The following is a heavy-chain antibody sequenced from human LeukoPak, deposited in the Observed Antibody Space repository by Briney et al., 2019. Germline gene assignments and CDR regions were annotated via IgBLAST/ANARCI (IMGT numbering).Heavy chain of an antibody. CDR2: FDPEDGET. Sequence: GASVKVSCKVSGYTLTELSMHWVRQAPGKGLEWMGGFDPEDGETIYAQKFQGRVTMTEDTSTDTAYMELSSLRSEDTAVYYCATVNYYDSSGPTYYFDYWGQGTLVTVSS. V-gene: IGHV1-24*01. CDR3: ATVNYYDSSGPTYYFDY. CDR1: GYTLTELS. D-gene: IGHD3-22*01. J-gene: IGHJ4*02.